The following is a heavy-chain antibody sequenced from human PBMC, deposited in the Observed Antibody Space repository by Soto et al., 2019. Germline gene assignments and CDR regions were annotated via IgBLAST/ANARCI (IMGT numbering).Heavy chain of an antibody. CDR3: AHRQEEQWLVRDDRGYNWFDP. CDR1: GFSLSTSGVG. D-gene: IGHD6-19*01. V-gene: IGHV2-5*02. Sequence: SGPTLVNPTQTLTLTCTFSGFSLSTSGVGVGWIRQPPGKALEWLALIYWDDDKRYSPSLKSRLTITKDTSKNQVVLTMTNMDPVDTATYYCAHRQEEQWLVRDDRGYNWFDPWGQGTLVTVSS. CDR2: IYWDDDK. J-gene: IGHJ5*02.